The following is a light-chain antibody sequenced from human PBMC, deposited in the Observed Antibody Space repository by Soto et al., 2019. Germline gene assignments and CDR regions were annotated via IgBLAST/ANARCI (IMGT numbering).Light chain of an antibody. Sequence: DVVLTQSPLSLPVTLGQPASMSCRSSQSLEYSDGNTFLNWFHQRPGQSPRRLIYQVSNRDSGVPDRFTGSGSGTDFTRRISRVEAEDVGLYFCMQGTHWPWTFGQGTKVEI. V-gene: IGKV2-30*01. CDR3: MQGTHWPWT. CDR1: QSLEYSDGNTF. CDR2: QVS. J-gene: IGKJ1*01.